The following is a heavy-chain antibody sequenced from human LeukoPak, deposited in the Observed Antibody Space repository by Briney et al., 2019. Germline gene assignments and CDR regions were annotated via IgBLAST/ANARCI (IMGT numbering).Heavy chain of an antibody. CDR3: ARSTVTREY. Sequence: VASVKVSCKASGGTFSSYAINWVRQAPGQGLEWMGTFIPIPGIANYAQKFQGRVTITADKSASTPYMELSSLRSEDTAVYYCARSTVTREYWGQGTLVTVSS. J-gene: IGHJ4*02. CDR1: GGTFSSYA. CDR2: FIPIPGIA. D-gene: IGHD4-17*01. V-gene: IGHV1-69*04.